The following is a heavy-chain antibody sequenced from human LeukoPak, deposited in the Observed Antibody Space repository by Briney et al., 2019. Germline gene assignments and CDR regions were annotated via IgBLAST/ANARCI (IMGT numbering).Heavy chain of an antibody. Sequence: SQTLSLTCTVSGGSISSGSYYWSWIRQPAGKGLEWIGRIYTSGSTNYNPSLKSRVTISVDTSKNQFSLKLSSVTAADTAVYYCAREIAAAGRDAFDIWGQGTMVTVSS. CDR1: GGSISSGSYY. CDR3: AREIAAAGRDAFDI. CDR2: IYTSGST. D-gene: IGHD6-13*01. V-gene: IGHV4-61*02. J-gene: IGHJ3*02.